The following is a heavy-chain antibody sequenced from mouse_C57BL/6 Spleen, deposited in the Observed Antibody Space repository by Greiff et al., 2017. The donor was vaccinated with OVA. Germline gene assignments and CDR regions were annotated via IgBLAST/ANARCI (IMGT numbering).Heavy chain of an antibody. CDR2: ISSGSSTI. CDR3: ANSYFYGSSSPFAY. Sequence: EVQRVESGGGLVKPGGSLKLSCAASGFTFSDYGMHWVRQAPEKGLEWVAYISSGSSTIYYADTVKGRFTISRDNAKNTLFLQMTSLRSEDTAMYYCANSYFYGSSSPFAYWGQGTLVTVSA. J-gene: IGHJ3*01. CDR1: GFTFSDYG. V-gene: IGHV5-17*01. D-gene: IGHD1-1*01.